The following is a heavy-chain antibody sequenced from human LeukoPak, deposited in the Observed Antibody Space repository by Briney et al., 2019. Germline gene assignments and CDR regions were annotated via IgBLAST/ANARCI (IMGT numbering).Heavy chain of an antibody. V-gene: IGHV3-9*01. J-gene: IGHJ4*02. CDR3: AKDTAPSPGYSYGYDY. CDR1: GFTFDDYA. CDR2: ISWNSGSI. D-gene: IGHD5-18*01. Sequence: GGSLRLSCAASGFTFDDYAMHWVRQAPGKGLEWVSGISWNSGSIGYADSVKGRFTISRDNAKNSLYLQMNSLRAEDTALYYCAKDTAPSPGYSYGYDYWGQGTLVTVSS.